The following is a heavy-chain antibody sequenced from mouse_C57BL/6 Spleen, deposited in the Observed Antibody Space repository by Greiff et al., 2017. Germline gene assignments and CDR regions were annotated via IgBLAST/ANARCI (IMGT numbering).Heavy chain of an antibody. CDR3: AREAAQATLFAY. CDR1: GYSITSGYY. D-gene: IGHD3-2*02. J-gene: IGHJ3*01. CDR2: ISYDGSN. Sequence: VQLKESGPGLVKPSQSLSLTCSVTGYSITSGYYWNWIRQFPGNKLEWMGYISYDGSNNYNPSLKNRISITRDTSKNQFFLKLNSVTTEDTATYYCAREAAQATLFAYWGQGTLVTVSA. V-gene: IGHV3-6*01.